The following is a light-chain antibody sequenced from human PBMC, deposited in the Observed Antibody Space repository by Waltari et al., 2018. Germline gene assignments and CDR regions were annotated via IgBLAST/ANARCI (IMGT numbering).Light chain of an antibody. V-gene: IGLV2-14*01. J-gene: IGLJ1*01. CDR1: SSDVGNYNY. CDR3: SSYTGSSTYV. CDR2: DVG. Sequence: QSALTQHASVSGSPGQSITISCTGTSSDVGNYNYVSWYQQHPGKAPKLMIFDVGKRPSGVSNRFSGSKSGNTASLTISGLQAEDEADYYCSSYTGSSTYVFGTGTKVTVL.